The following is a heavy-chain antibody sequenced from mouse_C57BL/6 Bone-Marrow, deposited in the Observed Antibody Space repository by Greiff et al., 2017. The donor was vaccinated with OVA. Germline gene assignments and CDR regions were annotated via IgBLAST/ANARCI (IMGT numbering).Heavy chain of an antibody. D-gene: IGHD2-14*01. J-gene: IGHJ4*01. V-gene: IGHV1-66*01. CDR2: IYPGSGNT. CDR1: GYSFTSYY. Sequence: VMLVESGPELVKPGASVKISCKASGYSFTSYYIHWVKQRPGQGLEWIGWIYPGSGNTKYNEKFKGKATLTADTSSSTAYMQLSSLTSEDSAVYYCAVPRAMDYWGQGTSVTVSS. CDR3: AVPRAMDY.